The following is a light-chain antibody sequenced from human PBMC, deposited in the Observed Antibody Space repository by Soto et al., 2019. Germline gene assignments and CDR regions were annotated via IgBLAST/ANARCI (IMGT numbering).Light chain of an antibody. CDR3: QQYNSYPLT. CDR2: DAS. V-gene: IGKV1-5*01. J-gene: IGKJ4*01. Sequence: DIQMTQSPSTLSASVGDRVTITCRASQSISSWLAWYQQKPGKAPKLLIYDASSLESGVPSRFSGSGSGTEFTLTIXXXXPXDFATYYCQQYNSYPLTFGGGTKVEIK. CDR1: QSISSW.